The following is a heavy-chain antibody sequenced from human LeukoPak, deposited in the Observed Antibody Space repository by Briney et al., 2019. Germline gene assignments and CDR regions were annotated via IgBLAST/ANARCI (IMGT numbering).Heavy chain of an antibody. J-gene: IGHJ5*02. CDR1: GYTFTGYY. CDR2: INPNSGGT. V-gene: IGHV1-2*03. CDR3: ARDLAAAGGDNWFDP. Sequence: LVASVKVSCKASGYTFTGYYMHWVRQAPGQGLEWMGWINPNSGGTNYAQKFQGRVTMTRDTSISTAYMELSRLRSDDTAVYYCARDLAAAGGDNWFDPWGQGTLVTVSS. D-gene: IGHD6-13*01.